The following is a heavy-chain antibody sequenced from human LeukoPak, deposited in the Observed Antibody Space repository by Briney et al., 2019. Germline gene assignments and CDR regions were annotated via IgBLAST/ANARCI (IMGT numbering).Heavy chain of an antibody. CDR2: VYYTGST. Sequence: SETLSLTCNVSNGSISGYYWSWIRQPPGRGLEWIGYVYYTGSTNYNPSLKSRVTISVDTSKNQFSLKLSSVTAADTAVYYCARATYYYDSSGYYYYFDSWRRGTLLSVYS. D-gene: IGHD3-22*01. CDR3: ARATYYYDSSGYYYYFDS. CDR1: NGSISGYY. V-gene: IGHV4-59*08. J-gene: IGHJ4*02.